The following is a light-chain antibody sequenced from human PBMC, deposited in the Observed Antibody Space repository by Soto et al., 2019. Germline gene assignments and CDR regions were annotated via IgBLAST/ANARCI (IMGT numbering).Light chain of an antibody. CDR3: VAWDDSLNGYVV. CDR2: SNN. V-gene: IGLV1-44*01. CDR1: SSKIGSNI. Sequence: QSVLTQPPSASGTPGQRVTISCSGSSSKIGSNILNWYQQFPGTAPKLVIYSNNQRPSGVPDRFSGSKSGTSASLAIIGLQSEDEADYYCVAWDDSLNGYVVFGGGTKVTVL. J-gene: IGLJ2*01.